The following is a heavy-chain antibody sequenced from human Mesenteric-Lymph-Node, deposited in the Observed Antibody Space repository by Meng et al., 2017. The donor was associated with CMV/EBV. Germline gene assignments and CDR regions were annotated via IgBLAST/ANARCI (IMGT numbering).Heavy chain of an antibody. CDR3: ARPHYGSGRHFYYYGMDV. Sequence: GGSLRLSCTTSGFTVSSNYMSWVRQAPGKGLEWVSLIYASGATYYADSVKGRFIISRDSSKNTLYLQMNDLRVDDTAVYYCARPHYGSGRHFYYYGMDVWGQGTTVTVSS. D-gene: IGHD3-10*01. J-gene: IGHJ6*02. CDR1: GFTVSSNY. CDR2: IYASGAT. V-gene: IGHV3-53*01.